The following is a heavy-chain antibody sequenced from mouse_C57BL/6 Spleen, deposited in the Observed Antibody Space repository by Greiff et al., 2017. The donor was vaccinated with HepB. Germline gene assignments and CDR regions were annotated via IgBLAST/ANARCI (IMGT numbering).Heavy chain of an antibody. Sequence: EVQLQQSGPGLVKPSQSLSLTCSVTGYSITSGYYWNWIRQFPGNKLEWMGYISYDGSNNYNPSLKNRISITRDTSKNQFFLKLNSVTTEDTATYYCARASYDYDVAWFAYWGQGTLVTVSA. D-gene: IGHD2-4*01. CDR1: GYSITSGYY. CDR2: ISYDGSN. J-gene: IGHJ3*01. V-gene: IGHV3-6*01. CDR3: ARASYDYDVAWFAY.